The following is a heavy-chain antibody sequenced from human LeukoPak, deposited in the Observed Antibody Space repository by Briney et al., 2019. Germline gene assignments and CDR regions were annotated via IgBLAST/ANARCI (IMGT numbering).Heavy chain of an antibody. D-gene: IGHD3-10*01. Sequence: PGGSLRLSCAASGFTFSSSAMSWVRQAPGKGLEWVSSIGGSGGSTYYADSVKGRSTISRDNAKNSLYLQMNSLRAEDTAVYYCARDRGVLYYWGQGTLVTVSS. CDR2: IGGSGGST. CDR3: ARDRGVLYY. J-gene: IGHJ4*02. CDR1: GFTFSSSA. V-gene: IGHV3-23*01.